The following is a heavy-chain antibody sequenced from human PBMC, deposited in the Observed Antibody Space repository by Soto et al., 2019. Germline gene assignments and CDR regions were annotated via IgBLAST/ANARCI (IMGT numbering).Heavy chain of an antibody. J-gene: IGHJ4*02. CDR1: GFTFSSYA. CDR3: ANPRVGLSWTTAFDY. Sequence: GGSLRLSCAASGFTFSSYAMSWVRQAPGKGLEWVSAISGSGGSTYYADSVKGRFTISRDNSKNTLYLQMNSLRAEDTAVYYCANPRVGLSWTTAFDYWGQGTLVTVSS. D-gene: IGHD4-17*01. V-gene: IGHV3-23*01. CDR2: ISGSGGST.